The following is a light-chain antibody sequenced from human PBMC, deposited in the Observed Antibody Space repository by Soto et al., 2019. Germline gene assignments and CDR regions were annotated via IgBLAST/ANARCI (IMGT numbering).Light chain of an antibody. CDR2: EVT. CDR1: SSDVGGYDH. CDR3: SSDAGHYNSV. J-gene: IGLJ1*01. Sequence: QSALTQPPSASGSPGQSVTIPCTGTSSDVGGYDHVSWYQQHPGKAPKLMIYEVTKRPAGVPDRFSGSKSGNTASLTVSGLQAEDEADYYCSSDAGHYNSVFGTGTKLTVL. V-gene: IGLV2-8*01.